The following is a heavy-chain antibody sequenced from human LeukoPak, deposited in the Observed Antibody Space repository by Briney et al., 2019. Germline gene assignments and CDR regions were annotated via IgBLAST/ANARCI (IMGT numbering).Heavy chain of an antibody. Sequence: SQTLSLTCTVSGGSISSGGYYWSWIRQPPGTGLEWIGSIYYSGSTYYNPSLKSRVTISVDTSKNQFSLKLSSVTAADAAVYYCARFEGSSGLFDYWGQGTLVTVSS. CDR3: ARFEGSSGLFDY. D-gene: IGHD3-22*01. J-gene: IGHJ4*02. CDR1: GGSISSGGYY. CDR2: IYYSGST. V-gene: IGHV4-39*01.